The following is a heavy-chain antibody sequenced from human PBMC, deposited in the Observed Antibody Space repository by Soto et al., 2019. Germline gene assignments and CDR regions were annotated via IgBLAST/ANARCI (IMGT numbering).Heavy chain of an antibody. J-gene: IGHJ6*02. CDR3: ARGREIVVVPAALPYYYGMDV. V-gene: IGHV1-69*06. D-gene: IGHD2-2*01. CDR1: GGGFSSYA. CDR2: IIPIFGTA. Sequence: SVKVSCKASGGGFSSYAISWVRQAPGQGLEWMGGIIPIFGTANYAQKVHGRFTITADKSTSTAYMELSSLRSEDTAVYYCARGREIVVVPAALPYYYGMDVWGQGTTVTVS.